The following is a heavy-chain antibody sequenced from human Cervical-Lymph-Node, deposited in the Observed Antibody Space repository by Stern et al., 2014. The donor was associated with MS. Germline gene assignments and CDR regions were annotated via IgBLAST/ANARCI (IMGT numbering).Heavy chain of an antibody. D-gene: IGHD6-19*01. V-gene: IGHV4-39*01. J-gene: IGHJ4*02. CDR3: ARRDGSGSYYFDF. CDR1: GDSITRGFYY. Sequence: QLQLQESGPRQVKSSETLSLTCTVSGDSITRGFYYWGWIRQTPGKGLQWIGNFHYTGSTYSNPSLRSRVPISADTSRNQFSLRLSCVTAADTAVYYCARRDGSGSYYFDFWGQGTLVTVSS. CDR2: FHYTGST.